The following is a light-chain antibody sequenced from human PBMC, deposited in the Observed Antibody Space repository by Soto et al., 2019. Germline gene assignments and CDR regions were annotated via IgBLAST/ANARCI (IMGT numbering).Light chain of an antibody. CDR2: AAS. V-gene: IGKV1-39*01. CDR3: QQTYSVPPT. J-gene: IGKJ1*01. CDR1: QTISNY. Sequence: DIQMTQSPSSLSASVGDRVTITCRASQTISNYLNWYQQKPGKAPVLLIFAASSLQSGVPSRFSGSRSGRNFTLAISSLQPADSAIYYCQQTYSVPPTFGRGSKVEI.